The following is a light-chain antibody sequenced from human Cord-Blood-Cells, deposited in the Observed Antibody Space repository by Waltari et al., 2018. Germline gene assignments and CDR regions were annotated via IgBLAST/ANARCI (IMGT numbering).Light chain of an antibody. CDR3: QQYNNWPPWT. CDR1: QIVSSN. CDR2: GAS. V-gene: IGKV3-15*01. Sequence: EIVMTQSPATLSVSPGERATLSCRASQIVSSNLAWYQHKPGQAPRLLIYGASTRATVIPARFSVGGSGTEFTLTISSLQSEDFAVYYCQQYNNWPPWTFGQGTKVEIK. J-gene: IGKJ1*01.